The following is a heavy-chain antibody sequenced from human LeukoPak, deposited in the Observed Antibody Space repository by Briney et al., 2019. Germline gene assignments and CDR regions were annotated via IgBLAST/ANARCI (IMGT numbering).Heavy chain of an antibody. Sequence: SETLSLTCIVSDYSISSGYYWGWIRQPPGKGLEWIGSIYHSGSTYYNPSLKSRVTISVDTSKNQFSLKLNSVTAADTAVYYCARDARPSYYDSSGYWNYWGQGTLVTVSS. CDR2: IYHSGST. J-gene: IGHJ4*02. D-gene: IGHD3-22*01. CDR3: ARDARPSYYDSSGYWNY. CDR1: DYSISSGYY. V-gene: IGHV4-38-2*02.